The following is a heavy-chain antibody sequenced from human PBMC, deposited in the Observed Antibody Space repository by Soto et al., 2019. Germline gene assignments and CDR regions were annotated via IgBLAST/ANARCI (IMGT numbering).Heavy chain of an antibody. CDR2: INPNSGGT. D-gene: IGHD3-10*01. CDR3: ARDLVIMVRGVPGTLRALGY. J-gene: IGHJ4*02. Sequence: QVQLVQSGAEVKKPGASVKVSCKASGYTFTGYYMHWVRQAPGQGLEWMGWINPNSGGTNYAQTLQGWVTMTRDTSIRTAYMELSRLRSDDTAVYYCARDLVIMVRGVPGTLRALGYWGQGTLVTVSS. V-gene: IGHV1-2*04. CDR1: GYTFTGYY.